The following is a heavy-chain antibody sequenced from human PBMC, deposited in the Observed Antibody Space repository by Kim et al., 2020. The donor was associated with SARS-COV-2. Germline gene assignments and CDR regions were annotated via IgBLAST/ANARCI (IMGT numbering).Heavy chain of an antibody. CDR3: ARSGPTVTTRYYFDY. Sequence: SETLSLTCAVSGGSISSGGYSWSWIRQPPGKGLEWIGYIYHSGSTYYNPSLKSRVTISVDRSKNQFSLKLSSVTAADTAVYYCARSGPTVTTRYYFDYWGQGTLVTVSS. D-gene: IGHD4-17*01. J-gene: IGHJ4*02. V-gene: IGHV4-30-2*01. CDR2: IYHSGST. CDR1: GGSISSGGYS.